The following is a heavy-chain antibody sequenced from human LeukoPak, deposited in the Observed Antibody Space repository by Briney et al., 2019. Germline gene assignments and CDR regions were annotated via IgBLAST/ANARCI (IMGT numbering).Heavy chain of an antibody. D-gene: IGHD4-17*01. Sequence: PSETLSLTCTVSGGSISSGSYYWSWIRQPAGKGLEWIGRIYTSGSTNYNPSLKSRVTISVDTSKNQFSLKLSSVTAADTAVYYCARDAGLRSTDYGVSIWGQGTLVTVSS. J-gene: IGHJ4*02. CDR3: ARDAGLRSTDYGVSI. CDR1: GGSISSGSYY. CDR2: IYTSGST. V-gene: IGHV4-61*02.